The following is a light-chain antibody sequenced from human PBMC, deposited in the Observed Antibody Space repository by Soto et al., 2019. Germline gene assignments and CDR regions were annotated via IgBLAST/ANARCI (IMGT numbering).Light chain of an antibody. J-gene: IGKJ2*01. CDR1: QGISSY. V-gene: IGKV1-9*01. Sequence: IQLTQSPSSLSASVGDRVTITCRASQGISSYLAWYQQKPGKAPKLLIYAASTLQSGVPSRFSGSGSWTDFTLTISSLQTEDFATYYCQQLNSYPRTFGQGTKLEIK. CDR3: QQLNSYPRT. CDR2: AAS.